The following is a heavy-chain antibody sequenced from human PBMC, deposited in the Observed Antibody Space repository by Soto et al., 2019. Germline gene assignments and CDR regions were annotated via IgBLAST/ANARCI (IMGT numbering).Heavy chain of an antibody. J-gene: IGHJ4*02. V-gene: IGHV3-21*01. CDR3: ARDWRYYYDSSGYYYVPTYFDY. Sequence: PGGSLRLSCAASGFTFSSYSMNWVRQAPGKGLEWVSSISSSSSYIYYADSVKGRFTISRDNAKNSLYLQMNSLRAEDTAVYYCARDWRYYYDSSGYYYVPTYFDYWGQGT. CDR1: GFTFSSYS. CDR2: ISSSSSYI. D-gene: IGHD3-22*01.